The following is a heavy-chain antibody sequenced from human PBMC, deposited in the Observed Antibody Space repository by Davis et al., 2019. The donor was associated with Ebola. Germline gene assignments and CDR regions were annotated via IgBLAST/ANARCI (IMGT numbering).Heavy chain of an antibody. D-gene: IGHD4-23*01. CDR2: IYYSGST. J-gene: IGHJ4*02. V-gene: IGHV4-61*01. Sequence: MPGGSLRLSCTVSGGSVSSDNYYWSWIRQPPGKGLEWIGNIYYSGSTNYNSSLKSRVTISVDTSKNQFSLKLSSVTAADTAVYYCAREYGGNFDYWGQGTLVTVSS. CDR3: AREYGGNFDY. CDR1: GGSVSSDNYY.